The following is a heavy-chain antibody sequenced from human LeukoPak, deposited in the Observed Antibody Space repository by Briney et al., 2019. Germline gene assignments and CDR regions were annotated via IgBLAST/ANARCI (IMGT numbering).Heavy chain of an antibody. CDR1: GFTFSSYS. Sequence: GGSLRLSCAASGFTFSSYSMNWVRQAPGKGLEWVSSISRSSNYKYYADSVKGRFTISRDNAKNSLYLQMNSLRAEDTAVYYCAELGITMIGGVWGKGTTVTISS. CDR2: ISRSSNYK. CDR3: AELGITMIGGV. J-gene: IGHJ6*04. D-gene: IGHD3-10*02. V-gene: IGHV3-21*01.